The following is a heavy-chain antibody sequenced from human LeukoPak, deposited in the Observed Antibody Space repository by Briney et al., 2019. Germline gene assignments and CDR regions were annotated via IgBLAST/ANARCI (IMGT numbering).Heavy chain of an antibody. CDR1: GFTFSSYA. CDR2: ISYDGSNK. CDR3: ARAPDSSGWSIDY. V-gene: IGHV3-30*04. Sequence: GGSLRLSCAASGFTFSSYAMHWVRQAPGKGLEWVAVISYDGSNKYYADSVKGRFTISRDNSKNTLYLQMNSLRAEDTAVYYCARAPDSSGWSIDYWGQGTLVTVSS. D-gene: IGHD6-19*01. J-gene: IGHJ4*02.